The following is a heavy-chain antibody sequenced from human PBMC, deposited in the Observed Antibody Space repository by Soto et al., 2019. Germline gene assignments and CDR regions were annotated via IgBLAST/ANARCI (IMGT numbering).Heavy chain of an antibody. V-gene: IGHV6-1*01. D-gene: IGHD1-7*01. CDR1: GDSVSSNSAA. CDR2: TYYRSKWYN. Sequence: PSQTLSLTCAISGDSVSSNSAAWNWIRQSPSRGLEWLGRTYYRSKWYNDYAVSVKSRITINPDTSKNQFSLQLNSVTPEDTAVYYCARGGLELPYYYYYGMDVWGQGTKVTVSS. J-gene: IGHJ6*02. CDR3: ARGGLELPYYYYYGMDV.